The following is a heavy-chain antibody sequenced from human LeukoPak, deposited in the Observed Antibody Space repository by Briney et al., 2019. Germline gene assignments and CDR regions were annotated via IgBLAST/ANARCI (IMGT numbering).Heavy chain of an antibody. CDR1: GFAFSSYW. J-gene: IGHJ4*02. CDR3: ARGVRGVVRSSRVDY. V-gene: IGHV3-7*03. CDR2: IKQDGSEK. D-gene: IGHD3-10*01. Sequence: GGSLRLSCAASGFAFSSYWMSWVRQAPGKGLEWVANIKQDGSEKYYVDSVKGRFTISRDNAKNSLYLQMNSLRAEDTAVYYCARGVRGVVRSSRVDYWGQGTLVTVSS.